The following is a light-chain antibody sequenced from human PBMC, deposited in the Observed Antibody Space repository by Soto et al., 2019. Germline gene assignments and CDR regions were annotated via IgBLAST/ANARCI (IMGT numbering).Light chain of an antibody. J-gene: IGLJ2*01. V-gene: IGLV2-23*01. CDR2: EGT. Sequence: QSALAQPASVSGSPGQSITISCTGTSSDVGSYNLVSWYQQHPGKAPKFMIYEGTKRPSGVSNRFSGSKSGNTASLTISGLQAEDEAEYYCCSYGGSGTLVFGGGTKLTVL. CDR1: SSDVGSYNL. CDR3: CSYGGSGTLV.